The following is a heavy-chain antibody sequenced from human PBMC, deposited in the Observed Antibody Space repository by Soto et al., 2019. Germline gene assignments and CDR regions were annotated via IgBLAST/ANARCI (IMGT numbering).Heavy chain of an antibody. Sequence: LSLTCTVSGGSVSSISYYWGWIRQPPGKGLEWIGSIYYSGSTYYNPSLKSRVNISVDTSKNQFSLKLSSVTAADTAVYYCARHGNWNSDYWGQGTLVTVSS. CDR1: GGSVSSISYY. D-gene: IGHD1-20*01. CDR3: ARHGNWNSDY. J-gene: IGHJ4*02. V-gene: IGHV4-39*01. CDR2: IYYSGST.